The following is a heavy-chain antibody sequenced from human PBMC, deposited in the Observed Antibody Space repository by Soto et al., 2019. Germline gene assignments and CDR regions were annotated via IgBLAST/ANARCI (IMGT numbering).Heavy chain of an antibody. Sequence: ASVKVSCKAIGYSFTSHYMHWVRQAPGQGLEWMGTIYPGGVNVAYAQKFEGRVTMTKDTSTSTVYMELNSLTSEDTAVYYCARGGYYDSSGSRNYHYYGMNVWGQGTTVTVSS. CDR3: ARGGYYDSSGSRNYHYYGMNV. D-gene: IGHD3-22*01. CDR2: IYPGGVNV. J-gene: IGHJ6*02. V-gene: IGHV1-46*01. CDR1: GYSFTSHY.